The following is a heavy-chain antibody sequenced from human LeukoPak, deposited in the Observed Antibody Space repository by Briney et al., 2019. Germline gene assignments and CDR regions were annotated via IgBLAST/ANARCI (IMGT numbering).Heavy chain of an antibody. J-gene: IGHJ5*02. CDR1: GFTFSSYA. CDR2: ISGSGGST. D-gene: IGHD2-2*01. CDR3: AKDLGGYCSSTSCPKGP. V-gene: IGHV3-23*01. Sequence: GGSLRLSCAASGFTFSSYAMSWVRQAPGKGLEWVSAISGSGGSTYYADSVKGRFTISRDNSKNTLYLQMNSLRAEDTAVYYLAKDLGGYCSSTSCPKGPWGQGTLVTVSS.